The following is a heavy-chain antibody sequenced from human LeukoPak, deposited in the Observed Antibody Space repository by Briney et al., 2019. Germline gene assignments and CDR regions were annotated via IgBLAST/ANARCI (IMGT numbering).Heavy chain of an antibody. Sequence: GCSLRLPRVTSGCRFEKYAMRWVRQAARKELQGVSQISGTDGDTRYERFPKDRFTLSRDNSKKTLYLQMYRLRVEDTALYYCVKDPRGPSYPIWFVGWGQLTLLIVST. V-gene: IGHV3-23*01. CDR3: VKDPRGPSYPIWFVG. CDR1: GCRFEKYA. J-gene: IGHJ5*02. CDR2: ISGTDGDT.